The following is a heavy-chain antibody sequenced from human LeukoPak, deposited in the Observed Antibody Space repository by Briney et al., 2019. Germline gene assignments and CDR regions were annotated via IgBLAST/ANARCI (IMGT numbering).Heavy chain of an antibody. CDR1: GSTFSSCG. D-gene: IGHD3-3*01. CDR2: ISGSGVTT. V-gene: IGHV3-23*01. CDR3: AISPRWSPGLFEN. Sequence: GGSLRLSCTVSGSTFSSCGMNWVRQAPGKGLDWVSGISGSGVTTYYADSVKGRFTISRDNPKNTLYLQMNSLRAEDTAVYYCAISPRWSPGLFENWGQGTLVTVSS. J-gene: IGHJ4*02.